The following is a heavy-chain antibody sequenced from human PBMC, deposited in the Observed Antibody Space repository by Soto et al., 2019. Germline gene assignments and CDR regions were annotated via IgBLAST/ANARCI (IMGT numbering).Heavy chain of an antibody. Sequence: QVPLVQSGAEVKKPGASVKVSCKASGYTFTSYDINWVRQATGQGLEWMGWMNPNSGNTGYAQKFQGRVTMTRNTTISTAYMELSSLRSEDTAVYYCARGRYNSSWYELYYYYYYMDVWGKGTTVTVSS. D-gene: IGHD6-13*01. CDR3: ARGRYNSSWYELYYYYYYMDV. CDR1: GYTFTSYD. V-gene: IGHV1-8*01. J-gene: IGHJ6*03. CDR2: MNPNSGNT.